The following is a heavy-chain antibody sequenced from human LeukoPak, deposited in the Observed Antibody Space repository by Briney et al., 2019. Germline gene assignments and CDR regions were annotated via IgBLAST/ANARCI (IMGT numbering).Heavy chain of an antibody. Sequence: GGSLRLSCAASGFSFSSFGMSWVRQAPGKGLEWVAGISGSGGRTYYADSVKGRFTISRDNSKNTLYLQMNSLRAEDTAVYYCAKAGRGGAITMVRGVKGDYYYMDVWGKGTTVTISS. CDR3: AKAGRGGAITMVRGVKGDYYYMDV. CDR1: GFSFSSFG. V-gene: IGHV3-23*01. CDR2: ISGSGGRT. D-gene: IGHD3-10*01. J-gene: IGHJ6*03.